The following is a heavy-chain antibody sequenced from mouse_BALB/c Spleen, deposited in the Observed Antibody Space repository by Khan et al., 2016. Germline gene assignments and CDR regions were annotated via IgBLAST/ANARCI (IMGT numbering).Heavy chain of an antibody. Sequence: VQLQQSGPGLVKPSQSLSLTCTVTGYSITSDYAWNWIRQFPGNKLVWLGYISYSGDTHYNPSLTSRISITRDTSKNQFFLQLNSVTAEDTATYYCAREDYSWFAYWGQGTLVTVSA. CDR1: GYSITSDYA. D-gene: IGHD1-1*02. J-gene: IGHJ3*01. V-gene: IGHV3-2*02. CDR2: ISYSGDT. CDR3: AREDYSWFAY.